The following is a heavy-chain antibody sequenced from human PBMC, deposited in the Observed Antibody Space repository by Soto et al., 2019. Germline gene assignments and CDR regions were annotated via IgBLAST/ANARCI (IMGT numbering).Heavy chain of an antibody. Sequence: SATLSITCAVSGGSISSGGYSWSWVRQPPGKGLEWIGYIYHSGSTYYNPSLKSRVTISVDRSKNQFSLKLSSVTAADTAVYYCARASDWNYELDYWGQGTLVTVSS. CDR3: ARASDWNYELDY. D-gene: IGHD1-7*01. CDR1: GGSISSGGYS. J-gene: IGHJ4*02. CDR2: IYHSGST. V-gene: IGHV4-30-2*01.